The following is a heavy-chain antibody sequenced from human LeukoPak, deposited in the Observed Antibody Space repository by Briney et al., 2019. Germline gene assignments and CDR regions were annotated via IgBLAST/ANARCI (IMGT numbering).Heavy chain of an antibody. Sequence: GASVKVSCKASGFTFTSSAMQWVRQARGQRLEWIGWIVVGGGNTNYAQKFQERVTITRDMSTSTAYMELSSLRSEDTAVYYCAATYYYDSSGYYGMDVWGQGTTVTVSS. V-gene: IGHV1-58*02. D-gene: IGHD3-22*01. CDR2: IVVGGGNT. CDR3: AATYYYDSSGYYGMDV. CDR1: GFTFTSSA. J-gene: IGHJ6*02.